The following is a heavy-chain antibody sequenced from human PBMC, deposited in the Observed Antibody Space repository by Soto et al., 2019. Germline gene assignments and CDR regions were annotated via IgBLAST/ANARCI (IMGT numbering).Heavy chain of an antibody. J-gene: IGHJ4*02. CDR1: GGSISSGGYY. CDR2: IYYSGST. D-gene: IGHD6-19*01. CDR3: ARATPFGSSGWFSYYFEY. Sequence: TLSLTCTVSGGSISSGGYYWSWIRQHPGKGLEWIGYIYYSGSTYYNPSLKSRVTISVDTSKNQFSLKLSSVTAADTAVYYCARATPFGSSGWFSYYFEYWGQGTLVTVSS. V-gene: IGHV4-31*03.